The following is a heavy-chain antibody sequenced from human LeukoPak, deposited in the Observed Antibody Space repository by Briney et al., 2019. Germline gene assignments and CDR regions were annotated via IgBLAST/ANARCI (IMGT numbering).Heavy chain of an antibody. CDR3: AKGDSSVWYWYAAMS. D-gene: IGHD6-19*01. CDR2: IRYDGTTK. Sequence: GGSLRLSCAASGFTFSSHGMHWVRQAPGKGLEWVSFIRYDGTTKYYADSVKGRFTVSRDNSQNTLFLQMNSLRTEDTAVYYCAKGDSSVWYWYAAMSWGQEPWSPSPQ. CDR1: GFTFSSHG. V-gene: IGHV3-30*02. J-gene: IGHJ5*01.